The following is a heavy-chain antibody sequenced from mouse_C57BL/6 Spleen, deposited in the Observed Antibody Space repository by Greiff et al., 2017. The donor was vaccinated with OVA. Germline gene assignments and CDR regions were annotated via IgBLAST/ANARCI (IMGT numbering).Heavy chain of an antibody. CDR2: IRSKSNNYAT. Sequence: EVQLVESGGGLVQPKGSLKLSCAASGFSFNTYAMNWVRQAPGKGLEWVARIRSKSNNYATYYADSVKDRFTISRDDSESMLYLQMNNLKTEDTAMYYCVRRASHYAMDYWGQGTSVTVSS. D-gene: IGHD6-1*01. CDR1: GFSFNTYA. CDR3: VRRASHYAMDY. V-gene: IGHV10-1*01. J-gene: IGHJ4*01.